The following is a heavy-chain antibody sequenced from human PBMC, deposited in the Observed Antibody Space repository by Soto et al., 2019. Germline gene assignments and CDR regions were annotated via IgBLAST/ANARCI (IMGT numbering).Heavy chain of an antibody. D-gene: IGHD5-18*01. J-gene: IGHJ4*02. CDR2: IYYSGST. V-gene: IGHV4-39*01. CDR1: GGSISSSSYY. Sequence: QLQLQESGPGLVKPSETLSLTCTVSGGSISSSSYYWGWIRQPPGKGLEWIGSIYYSGSTYYNPSLKSRVTISVDTSKNQFSLKLSSVTAADTAVYYCARRHVDTAMVTGYFDYWGQGTLVTVSS. CDR3: ARRHVDTAMVTGYFDY.